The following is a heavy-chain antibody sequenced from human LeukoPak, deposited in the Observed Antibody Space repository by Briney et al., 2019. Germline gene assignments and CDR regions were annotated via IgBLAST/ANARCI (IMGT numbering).Heavy chain of an antibody. CDR2: IYSGGST. CDR3: ARGPGVATVEDAFDI. D-gene: IGHD5-12*01. J-gene: IGHJ3*02. Sequence: GGSLRLSCAASGFTVSSNYMSWVRQAPGKGLEWVSVIYSGGSTYYADSVKGRFTISRENSKNTLYLQMNSLRAEDTAVYYCARGPGVATVEDAFDIWGQGTMVTVSS. V-gene: IGHV3-66*01. CDR1: GFTVSSNY.